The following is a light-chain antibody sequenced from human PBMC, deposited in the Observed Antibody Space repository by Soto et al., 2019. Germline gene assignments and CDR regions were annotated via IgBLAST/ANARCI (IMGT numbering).Light chain of an antibody. CDR3: QQYNNWPTGT. CDR2: GAS. CDR1: QSLSSSY. J-gene: IGKJ1*01. V-gene: IGKV3-15*01. Sequence: EIVLTQSPGTLSLSPGERATLSCRAIQSLSSSYLAWYQQKPGQAPRLLIYGASTRATGIPARFSGSGSGTEFTLTISSLQSEDFAVYYCQQYNNWPTGTFGQGTKVDIK.